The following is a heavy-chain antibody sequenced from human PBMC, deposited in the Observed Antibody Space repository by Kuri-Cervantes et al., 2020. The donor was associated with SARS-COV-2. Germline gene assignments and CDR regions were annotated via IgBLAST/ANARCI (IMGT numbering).Heavy chain of an antibody. V-gene: IGHV3-11*04. J-gene: IGHJ4*02. CDR3: ARTDFWSGYYVDY. CDR1: GFTFSDYY. Sequence: GSLRLSCAASGFTFSDYYMSWIRQAPGKGLEWVSYISGSGSTIYYADSVKGRFTISRDNAKNSLYLQMNSLRAEDTAVYYCARTDFWSGYYVDYWGQGTLVTVSS. CDR2: ISGSGSTI. D-gene: IGHD3-3*01.